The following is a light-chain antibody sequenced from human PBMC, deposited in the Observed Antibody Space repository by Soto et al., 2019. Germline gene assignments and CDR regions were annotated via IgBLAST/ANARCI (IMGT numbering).Light chain of an antibody. J-gene: IGLJ2*01. CDR1: SSDVGGYNY. V-gene: IGLV2-14*01. CDR3: SSYTSSSTPVV. CDR2: EVS. Sequence: QSALTQPASVSGSPGQSITISCTGTSSDVGGYNYVSWYQQHPGKAPKLMIYEVSNRPSGVSNRFSGSKSGNTASLTISGLQAEDEADYYCSSYTSSSTPVVLGGGTKHTLL.